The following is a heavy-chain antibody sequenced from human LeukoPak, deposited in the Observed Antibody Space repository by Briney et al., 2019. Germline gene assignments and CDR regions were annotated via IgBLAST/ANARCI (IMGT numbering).Heavy chain of an antibody. J-gene: IGHJ3*02. CDR3: ARGDRITMIVEGAFDI. CDR1: GGSFSGYY. Sequence: PSETLSLTCAVYGGSFSGYYWSWIRQPPGKGLEWIGEINHSGSTNYNPSLKSRVTISVDTSKNQFSLKLSPVTAADTAVYYCARGDRITMIVEGAFDIWGQGTMVTVSS. CDR2: INHSGST. D-gene: IGHD3-22*01. V-gene: IGHV4-34*01.